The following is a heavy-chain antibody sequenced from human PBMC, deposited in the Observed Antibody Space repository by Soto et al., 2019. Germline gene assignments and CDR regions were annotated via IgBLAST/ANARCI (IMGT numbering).Heavy chain of an antibody. CDR2: ISYDGSNK. CDR1: GFTFSSYG. Sequence: QVQLVESGGGVVQPGRSLRLSCAASGFTFSSYGMHWVRQAPGKGLEWVAVISYDGSNKYYAHSVKGRFTISRDNSKNTLYLQMNSLRAEDTDVYYCAKTYYYDSSGHFDYWGQGTLVTVSS. D-gene: IGHD3-22*01. V-gene: IGHV3-30*18. J-gene: IGHJ4*02. CDR3: AKTYYYDSSGHFDY.